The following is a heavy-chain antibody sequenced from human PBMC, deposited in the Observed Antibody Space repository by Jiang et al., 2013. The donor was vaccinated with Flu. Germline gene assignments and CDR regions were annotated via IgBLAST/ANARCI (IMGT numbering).Heavy chain of an antibody. CDR2: ISSSGRTI. Sequence: QLVESGGGLVQPGGSLRLSCAASGFTFSSYEMNWVRQAPGKGLEWVSYISSSGRTIYYADSVKGRFTISRDNAKNSLYLQMNSLRAEDTAVYYCARDTIFGVVPYYYYGMDVWGQGTTVTVSS. CDR3: ARDTIFGVVPYYYYGMDV. D-gene: IGHD3-3*01. V-gene: IGHV3-48*03. CDR1: GFTFSSYE. J-gene: IGHJ6*02.